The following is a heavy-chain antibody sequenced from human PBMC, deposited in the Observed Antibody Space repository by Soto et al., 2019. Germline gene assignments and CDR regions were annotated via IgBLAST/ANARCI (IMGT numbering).Heavy chain of an antibody. V-gene: IGHV4-39*01. Sequence: SETLSLTCTVSGGSISSSSYYWGWIRQPPGKGLEWIGSIYYSGSTYYNPSLKSRVTISVDTSKNQFSLKLSSVTAADTAVYYCASQEYSSSWYANYYYYYGMDVWGQGTTVTVSS. J-gene: IGHJ6*02. CDR1: GGSISSSSYY. CDR3: ASQEYSSSWYANYYYYYGMDV. D-gene: IGHD6-13*01. CDR2: IYYSGST.